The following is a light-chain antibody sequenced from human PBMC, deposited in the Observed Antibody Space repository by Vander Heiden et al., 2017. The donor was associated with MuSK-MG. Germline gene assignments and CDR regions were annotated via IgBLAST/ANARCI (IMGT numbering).Light chain of an antibody. J-gene: IGLJ3*02. Sequence: QSALTQPASVSGSPGQSITISCTGTSSDVGSYNLVSWYQQQPGNAPKLIVLDVNKRPSGVSNRFSGSKSGNTASLTISGLQAEDESDYDCCSSARSYTWVFGGGTKLTVL. CDR2: DVN. V-gene: IGLV2-23*02. CDR3: CSSARSYTWV. CDR1: SSDVGSYNL.